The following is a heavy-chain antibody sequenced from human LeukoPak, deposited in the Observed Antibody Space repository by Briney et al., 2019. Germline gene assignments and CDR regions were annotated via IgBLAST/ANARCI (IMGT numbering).Heavy chain of an antibody. Sequence: PGGSLRLSCAASGFTFSSYWMSWVRQAPGKGLEWVANMKLDGSEEYYVDSVKGRFTISRDNAKNSLYLQMNSLRVDDTAVYYCTRWGRYCSGGSWYSWFDPWGQGTLVTVSS. CDR2: MKLDGSEE. CDR1: GFTFSSYW. V-gene: IGHV3-7*01. CDR3: TRWGRYCSGGSWYSWFDP. J-gene: IGHJ5*02. D-gene: IGHD2-15*01.